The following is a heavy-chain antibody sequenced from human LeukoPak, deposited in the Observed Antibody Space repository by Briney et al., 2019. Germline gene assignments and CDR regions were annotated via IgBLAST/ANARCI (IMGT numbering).Heavy chain of an antibody. V-gene: IGHV4-59*12. Sequence: SETLSLTCTVSGASISSSYWSWIRQPPGKGLEWIGYISNHGSANYNPSLNSPVTISVDTSKNQFSLKLSSVTAADTAVYYCARGGGYYYMDVWDKGTTVTVSS. CDR1: GASISSSY. J-gene: IGHJ6*03. CDR3: ARGGGYYYMDV. CDR2: ISNHGSA. D-gene: IGHD3-10*01.